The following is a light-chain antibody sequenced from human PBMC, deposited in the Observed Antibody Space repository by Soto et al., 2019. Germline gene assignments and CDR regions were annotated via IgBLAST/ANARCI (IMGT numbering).Light chain of an antibody. Sequence: VLTQPPSASGTPGQRVTISCSGSSSNIGSNTVNWYQQLPGTAPKLLIYSNNQRPSGVPDRFSGSKSGTSASLAISGLQSEDEADHYCAAWDDSLNGPRYVFGTGTKVTV. V-gene: IGLV1-44*01. CDR3: AAWDDSLNGPRYV. J-gene: IGLJ1*01. CDR1: SSNIGSNT. CDR2: SNN.